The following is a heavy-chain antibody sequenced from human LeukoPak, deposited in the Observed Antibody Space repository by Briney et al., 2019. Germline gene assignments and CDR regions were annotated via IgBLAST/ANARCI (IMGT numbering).Heavy chain of an antibody. CDR2: IWFDGSVK. D-gene: IGHD3-3*01. CDR3: AKDTAVQFLEPAF. V-gene: IGHV3-33*06. Sequence: GGSLRLSCAASGFTFNTHGMYWVRQAPGKGLEWVAAIWFDGSVKHYSDAVKGRFTISRDNSLNTLYLQMNSLRVEDTAIYYCAKDTAVQFLEPAFWGQGTQVTVSS. J-gene: IGHJ4*02. CDR1: GFTFNTHG.